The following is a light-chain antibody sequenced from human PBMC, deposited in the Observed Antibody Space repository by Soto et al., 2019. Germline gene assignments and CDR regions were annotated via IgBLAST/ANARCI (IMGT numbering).Light chain of an antibody. CDR1: QSVSSY. J-gene: IGKJ4*01. CDR2: GAS. CDR3: QQYGASPLT. V-gene: IGKV3-20*01. Sequence: VLTPSPATLSFSPGERSSRSCRASQSVSSYLAWYQQKPGQAPRLIIYGASSGATGIPDRFSGSGSGTDFTLTINRLEPEDFALYYCQQYGASPLTFGGGTKVDIK.